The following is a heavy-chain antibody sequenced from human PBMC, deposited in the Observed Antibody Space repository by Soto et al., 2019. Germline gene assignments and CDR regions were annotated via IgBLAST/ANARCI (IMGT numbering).Heavy chain of an antibody. Sequence: QVQLVQSGAEVKKPGASVKVSCKASGYTFTSYGISWVRQAPGQGLEWMGWISAYNGNTNYAQKLQGRVTMTTDTSTSTAYMELRSLRSDDTAVYYCARDGGSSWYGSYYYYYGMDVWGQGTTVTVSS. CDR1: GYTFTSYG. V-gene: IGHV1-18*04. CDR2: ISAYNGNT. J-gene: IGHJ6*02. D-gene: IGHD6-13*01. CDR3: ARDGGSSWYGSYYYYYGMDV.